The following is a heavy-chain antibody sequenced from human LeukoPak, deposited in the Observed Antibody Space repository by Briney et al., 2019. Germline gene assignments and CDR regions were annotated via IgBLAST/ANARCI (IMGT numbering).Heavy chain of an antibody. Sequence: GGSLRLSCAASGFTFSSYGMHWVRQAPGKGLEWVAVILNDGSQEKYADSVKGRFTISRDNSKNTLFLQMDSLRAEDTAVYYCARDDALGDNALDIWGQGTKVTVSS. V-gene: IGHV3-33*01. CDR1: GFTFSSYG. J-gene: IGHJ3*02. D-gene: IGHD3-16*01. CDR2: ILNDGSQE. CDR3: ARDDALGDNALDI.